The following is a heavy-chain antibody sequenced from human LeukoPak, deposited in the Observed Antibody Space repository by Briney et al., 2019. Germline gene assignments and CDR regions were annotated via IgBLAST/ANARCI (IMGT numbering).Heavy chain of an antibody. CDR3: ARLRQWLPRPYYFDY. Sequence: GESLKISCKGSGYSFTSYWIGWVRQMPGKGLGWMGIIYPGDSDTRYSPSFQGQVTISADKSISTAYLQWSSLKASDTAMYYCARLRQWLPRPYYFDYWGQETLVTVSS. V-gene: IGHV5-51*01. J-gene: IGHJ4*02. CDR2: IYPGDSDT. D-gene: IGHD6-19*01. CDR1: GYSFTSYW.